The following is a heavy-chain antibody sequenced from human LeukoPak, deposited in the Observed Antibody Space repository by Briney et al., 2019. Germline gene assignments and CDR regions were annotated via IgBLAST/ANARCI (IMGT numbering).Heavy chain of an antibody. CDR2: ISHSGST. CDR3: ARGMFCTNGLCYSYNYYYMDA. CDR1: GYSISSGYY. J-gene: IGHJ6*03. V-gene: IGHV4-38-2*01. D-gene: IGHD2-8*01. Sequence: PSETLSLTCAVSGYSISSGYYWGWIRQPPGKGLEWIGSISHSGSTYYNPSLKSRVTISVDTSKNQFYLKLSSVTAADTDLYYCARGMFCTNGLCYSYNYYYMDAWGKGTTVTVSS.